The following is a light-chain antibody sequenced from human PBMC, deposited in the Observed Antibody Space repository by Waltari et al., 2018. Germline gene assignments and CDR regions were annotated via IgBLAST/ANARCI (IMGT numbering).Light chain of an antibody. CDR3: CSYTITSTVL. CDR2: QDR. J-gene: IGLJ2*01. V-gene: IGLV3-25*03. Sequence: YELTQPPSVSLSPGQTARITCSGDALPREYVYWYLQRPGQAPGLGICQDRGRPSGIPERFSGSKSGNTASLNISGLQADDEADYYCCSYTITSTVLFGGGTKLTVL. CDR1: ALPREY.